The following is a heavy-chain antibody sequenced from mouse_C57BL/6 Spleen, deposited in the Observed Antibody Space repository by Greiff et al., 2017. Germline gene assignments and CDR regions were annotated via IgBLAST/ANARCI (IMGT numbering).Heavy chain of an antibody. D-gene: IGHD1-1*01. CDR2: IDPETGGT. Sequence: VKLVESGAELVRPGASVTLSCKASGYTFTDYEMHWVKQTPVHGLEWIGAIDPETGGTAYNQKFKGKAILTADKSSSTAYMELRSLTSEDSAVYYCTDYYGSSPYYAMDYWGQGTSVTVSS. CDR3: TDYYGSSPYYAMDY. J-gene: IGHJ4*01. V-gene: IGHV1-15*01. CDR1: GYTFTDYE.